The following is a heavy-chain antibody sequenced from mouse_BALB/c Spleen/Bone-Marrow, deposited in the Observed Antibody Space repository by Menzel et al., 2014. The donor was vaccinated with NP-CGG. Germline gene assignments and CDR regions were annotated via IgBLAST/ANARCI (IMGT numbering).Heavy chain of an antibody. D-gene: IGHD3-3*01. CDR3: ARDVGRLFFDV. CDR1: GFTFTDYY. CDR2: IRNKANGYTT. V-gene: IGHV7-3*02. J-gene: IGHJ1*01. Sequence: EVELMESGGGLVQPGGSLRLSCATSGFTFTDYYMNWVRQPPGMALEWLGFIRNKANGYTTDYSTSVKGRFTISRDNSQNILYLQMNTLRTEDSATYYCARDVGRLFFDVWGAGTTVTVSS.